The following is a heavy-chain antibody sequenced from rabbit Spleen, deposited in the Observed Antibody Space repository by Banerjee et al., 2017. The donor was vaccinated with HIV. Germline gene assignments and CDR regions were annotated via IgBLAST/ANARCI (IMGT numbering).Heavy chain of an antibody. Sequence: QEQLVESGGGLVKPGASLTLTCIASGVSFSGDSYMCWVRQAPGKGLEWIACIATGSSGFTYFASWAKGRFTISKTSSTTVTLQMTSLTAADTATYFCARDTSSSFSSYGMDLWGQGTLVTVS. CDR3: ARDTSSSFSSYGMDL. D-gene: IGHD1-1*01. V-gene: IGHV1S45*01. CDR1: GVSFSGDSY. CDR2: IATGSSGFT. J-gene: IGHJ6*01.